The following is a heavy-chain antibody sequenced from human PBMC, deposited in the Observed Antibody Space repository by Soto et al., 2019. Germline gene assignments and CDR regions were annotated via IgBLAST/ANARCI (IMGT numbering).Heavy chain of an antibody. J-gene: IGHJ4*02. CDR2: IKTDGSAA. V-gene: IGHV3-74*01. Sequence: VESGGGLFQPGGSLRLSCAASGFTFDSHWMHWVRQAPGEGLVWVSRIKTDGSAAAYADSVKGRFTISRDNTKNTLYLQMNSLRAEDTAVYFCVRESGVAADCWGQGTLVTVS. CDR1: GFTFDSHW. CDR3: VRESGVAADC. D-gene: IGHD6-19*01.